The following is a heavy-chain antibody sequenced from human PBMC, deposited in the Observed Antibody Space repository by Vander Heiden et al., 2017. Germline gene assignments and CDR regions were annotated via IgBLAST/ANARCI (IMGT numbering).Heavy chain of an antibody. CDR3: ARKRYSSGWDFDY. J-gene: IGHJ4*02. Sequence: QLQLQESGPGLVKPSETLSLPCTVSGDSISSGTHYWGWVGQPPGKGLEWIGTIYYSGRTFYKPSLRSRATISVDTSKNQFSLKLNSVTAADTAVYYCARKRYSSGWDFDYWGQGVLVTVSS. D-gene: IGHD6-19*01. V-gene: IGHV4-39*01. CDR2: IYYSGRT. CDR1: GDSISSGTHY.